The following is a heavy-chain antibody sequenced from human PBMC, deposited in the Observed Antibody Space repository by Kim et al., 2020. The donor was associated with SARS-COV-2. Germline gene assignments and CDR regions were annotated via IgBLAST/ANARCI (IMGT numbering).Heavy chain of an antibody. D-gene: IGHD3-9*01. Sequence: SETLSLTCTVSGGSISSGDYYWSRLRQPPGKGLEWIGYIYYSGSTYYNPSLKSRVTISVDTSKNQFSLKLSSVTAADTAVYYCASRIYDILTGWRYGMDVWGQGTTVTVSS. CDR3: ASRIYDILTGWRYGMDV. J-gene: IGHJ6*02. V-gene: IGHV4-30-4*01. CDR1: GGSISSGDYY. CDR2: IYYSGST.